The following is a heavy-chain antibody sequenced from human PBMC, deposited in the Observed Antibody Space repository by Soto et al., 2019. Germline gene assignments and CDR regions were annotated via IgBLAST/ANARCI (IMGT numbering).Heavy chain of an antibody. V-gene: IGHV3-21*01. D-gene: IGHD2-2*02. J-gene: IGHJ6*02. Sequence: PGGSLRLSCVGSGFTFSTYSINWVRQAPGKGLEWVSSISSRSDIYYADSVKGRFTISRDNAKTSESLQMNSQRAEDTAVYYCAREYTAWPLAYGLDVWGQGTTVTVSS. CDR1: GFTFSTYS. CDR2: ISSRSDI. CDR3: AREYTAWPLAYGLDV.